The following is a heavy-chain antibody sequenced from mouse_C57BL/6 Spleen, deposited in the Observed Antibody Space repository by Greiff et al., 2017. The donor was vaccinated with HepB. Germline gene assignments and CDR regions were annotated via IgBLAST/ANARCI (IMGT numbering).Heavy chain of an antibody. Sequence: EVKLVESGGGLVQPGGSMKLSCAASGFTFSDAWMDWVRQSPEKGLEWVAEIRNKANNHATYYAESVKGRFTISRDDSKSSVYLQMNSLRAEDTGIYYCTSTMAIYYAMDYWGQGTSVTVSS. CDR3: TSTMAIYYAMDY. J-gene: IGHJ4*01. CDR2: IRNKANNHAT. V-gene: IGHV6-6*01. CDR1: GFTFSDAW. D-gene: IGHD1-1*02.